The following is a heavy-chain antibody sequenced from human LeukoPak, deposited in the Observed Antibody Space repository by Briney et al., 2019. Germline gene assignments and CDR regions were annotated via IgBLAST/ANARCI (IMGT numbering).Heavy chain of an antibody. CDR1: GFTFTSYS. J-gene: IGHJ4*02. D-gene: IGHD3-9*01. CDR2: ISGSGVST. CDR3: AKGDNDILTDYYNSFDY. V-gene: IGHV3-23*01. Sequence: GGSLRLSCAASGFTFTSYSMNWVRQAPGKGLEWVSTISGSGVSTYYSDSVKGRFTISRDNSKNTLYLQVNSLRAEDTAIYYCAKGDNDILTDYYNSFDYWGQGTLVTVSS.